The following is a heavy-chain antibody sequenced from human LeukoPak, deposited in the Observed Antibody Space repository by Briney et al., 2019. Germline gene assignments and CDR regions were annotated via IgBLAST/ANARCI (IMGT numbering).Heavy chain of an antibody. D-gene: IGHD3-3*01. Sequence: GGSLRLSCAVSGFSVTNNYMSWVRQAPGKGLEWVSAISGGGETTHYADSVKGRFTTSTDNSKHTLCLQMNSLRAEDTAIYYCAKDISAEWLRGSFDYWGQGTLVTVSS. J-gene: IGHJ4*02. CDR3: AKDISAEWLRGSFDY. V-gene: IGHV3-23*01. CDR1: GFSVTNNY. CDR2: ISGGGETT.